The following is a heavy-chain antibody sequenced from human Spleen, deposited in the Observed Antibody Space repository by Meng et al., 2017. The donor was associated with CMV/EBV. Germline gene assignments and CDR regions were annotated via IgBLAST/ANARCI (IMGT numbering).Heavy chain of an antibody. Sequence: GGSLRLSCAASGFTFSSYSMNWVRQAPGKGLEWVSYISSSGAYIYYADAVKGRFTVSRDNAKNSLHLQLNSLRAEDTAVYFCARDQECSSTSCNIEDYYYYYGMDVWGQGTTVTVSS. CDR2: ISSSGAYI. D-gene: IGHD2-2*02. J-gene: IGHJ6*02. CDR1: GFTFSSYS. CDR3: ARDQECSSTSCNIEDYYYYYGMDV. V-gene: IGHV3-21*01.